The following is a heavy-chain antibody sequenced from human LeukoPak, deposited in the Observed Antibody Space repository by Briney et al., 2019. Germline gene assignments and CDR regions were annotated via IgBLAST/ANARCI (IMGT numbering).Heavy chain of an antibody. CDR2: IIPILGIA. V-gene: IGHV1-69*04. J-gene: IGHJ6*02. CDR1: GGTFSSYA. CDR3: ARVRFGELSSYYYGMDV. Sequence: SVKVSCKASGGTFSSYAISWVRQAPGQGLEWMGRIIPILGIANYAQKFQGRVTITADKSTSTAYMELSSLRSEDTAVYYCARVRFGELSSYYYGMDVWGQGTSVTVSS. D-gene: IGHD3-10*01.